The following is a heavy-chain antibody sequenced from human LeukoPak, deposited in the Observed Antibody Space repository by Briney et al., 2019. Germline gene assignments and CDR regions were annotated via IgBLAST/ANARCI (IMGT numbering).Heavy chain of an antibody. CDR1: GGSFSGYY. D-gene: IGHD2-15*01. CDR3: ATLGGGYCSGGSCYSGAYYYYYYGMDV. Sequence: SETLSLTCAVYGGSFSGYYWSWIRQPPGKGLEWIGEINHSGSTNYNPSLKSRVTISVDTSKNQFSPKLSSVTAADTAVYYCATLGGGYCSGGSCYSGAYYYYYYGMDVWGQGTTVTVSS. V-gene: IGHV4-34*01. J-gene: IGHJ6*02. CDR2: INHSGST.